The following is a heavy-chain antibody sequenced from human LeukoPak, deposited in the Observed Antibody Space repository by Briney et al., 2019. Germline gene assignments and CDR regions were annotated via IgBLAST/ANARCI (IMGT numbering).Heavy chain of an antibody. CDR1: EYTFTDYY. D-gene: IGHD2-15*01. Sequence: ASVKVSCKAPEYTFTDYYMHWVRQAPGQGLEWMGWVNSNSGATDYAQKFQGRVTMTRDTSISTAYMDLSRLRSDDTAVYYCARANRAVAGDYYYWYMDVWGKGTTVTVSS. J-gene: IGHJ6*03. CDR3: ARANRAVAGDYYYWYMDV. CDR2: VNSNSGAT. V-gene: IGHV1-2*02.